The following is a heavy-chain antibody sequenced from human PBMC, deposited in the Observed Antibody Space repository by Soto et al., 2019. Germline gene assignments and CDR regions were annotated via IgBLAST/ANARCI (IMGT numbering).Heavy chain of an antibody. CDR2: ISSDGRNK. D-gene: IGHD1-1*01. Sequence: GGSLRLSCAASGFTFSRYGMHWVRQAPGKGLEWVAVISSDGRNKYHADSVKGRFTISRDNSKNTLYLQMNSLRAEDTAASYCAKDQDTGAAGYYFDYWGQGTLVTVSS. V-gene: IGHV3-30*18. J-gene: IGHJ4*02. CDR1: GFTFSRYG. CDR3: AKDQDTGAAGYYFDY.